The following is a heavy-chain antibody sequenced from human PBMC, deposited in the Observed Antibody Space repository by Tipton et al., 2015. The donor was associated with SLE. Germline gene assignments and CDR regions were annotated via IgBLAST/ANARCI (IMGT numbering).Heavy chain of an antibody. CDR1: GGSISSSSYY. V-gene: IGHV4-39*01. Sequence: TLSLTCTVSGGSISSSSYYWGGIRQPPGKGLEWIGSIYYSGSTYYNPSLKSRVTISVDTSKNQFSLKLSSVTAADTAVYYCASLYSSGWYFDYWGQGTLVTVSS. CDR3: ASLYSSGWYFDY. J-gene: IGHJ4*02. CDR2: IYYSGST. D-gene: IGHD6-19*01.